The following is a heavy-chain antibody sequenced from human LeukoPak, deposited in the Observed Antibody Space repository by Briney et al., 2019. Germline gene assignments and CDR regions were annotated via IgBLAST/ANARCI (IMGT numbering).Heavy chain of an antibody. CDR2: IKQDGSEK. J-gene: IGHJ4*02. V-gene: IGHV3-7*01. CDR3: ASDRDYYDSSGYLFDY. D-gene: IGHD3-22*01. Sequence: GGSLRLSCAASGFTFSSYRMSWVRQAPGKGLEWVANIKQDGSEKYYVDSVKGRFTISRDNAKNSLYLQMNSLRAEDTAVYYCASDRDYYDSSGYLFDYWGQGTLVTVSS. CDR1: GFTFSSYR.